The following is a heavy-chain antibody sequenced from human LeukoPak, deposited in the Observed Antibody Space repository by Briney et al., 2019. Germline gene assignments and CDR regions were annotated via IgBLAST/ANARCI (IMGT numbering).Heavy chain of an antibody. CDR2: IYYSGST. V-gene: IGHV4-59*08. J-gene: IGHJ1*01. Sequence: SETLSLTCTVSGGSISSYYWSWIRQPPGKGLEWIGYIYYSGSTNYNPSLKSRVTISVDTSKNQFSLKLSSVTAADTAVYYCARHLRWAEYFQHWARAPWSPSPQ. CDR3: ARHLRWAEYFQH. CDR1: GGSISSYY.